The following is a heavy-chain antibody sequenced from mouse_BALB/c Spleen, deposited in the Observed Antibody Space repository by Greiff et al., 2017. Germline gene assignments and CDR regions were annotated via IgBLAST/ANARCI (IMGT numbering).Heavy chain of an antibody. D-gene: IGHD1-2*01. V-gene: IGHV1-5*01. CDR3: TRSAVLRLQFDY. Sequence: EVQLQESGTVLARPGASVKMSCKASGYTFTSYWMHWVKQRPGQGLEWIGAIYPGNSDTSYNQKFKGKAKLTAVTSTSTAYMELSSLTNEDSAVYYCTRSAVLRLQFDYWGQGTTLTVSS. J-gene: IGHJ2*01. CDR1: GYTFTSYW. CDR2: IYPGNSDT.